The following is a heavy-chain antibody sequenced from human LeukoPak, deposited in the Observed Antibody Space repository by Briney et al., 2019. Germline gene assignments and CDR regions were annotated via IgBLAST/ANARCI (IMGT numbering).Heavy chain of an antibody. V-gene: IGHV4-39*07. CDR2: ISHSGIT. D-gene: IGHD1-26*01. Sequence: SETLSLTCTVSGGSVSSGTYYWGWIRQSPDMGLEWIGIISHSGITDYNPSLKSRVTISVDKSKNQFSLKLTSVTAADTAVYYCAKRGAEVGATVAPGDYWGQGTLVTVSS. CDR1: GGSVSSGTYY. CDR3: AKRGAEVGATVAPGDY. J-gene: IGHJ4*02.